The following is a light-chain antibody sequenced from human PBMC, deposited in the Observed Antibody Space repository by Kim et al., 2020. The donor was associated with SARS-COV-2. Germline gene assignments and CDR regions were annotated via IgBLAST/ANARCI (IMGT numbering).Light chain of an antibody. V-gene: IGLV10-54*01. CDR1: SNNVGDQG. CDR3: SAWDSSLTAWV. CDR2: RSN. J-gene: IGLJ3*02. Sequence: QAGLTQPPSVSKGLRQTATLTCTGNSNNVGDQGAAWLQQHQGHPPKLLSYRSNNRPSGISERLSASRSGNTASLTITGLQPEDEADYYCSAWDSSLTAWVFGGGTQLTVL.